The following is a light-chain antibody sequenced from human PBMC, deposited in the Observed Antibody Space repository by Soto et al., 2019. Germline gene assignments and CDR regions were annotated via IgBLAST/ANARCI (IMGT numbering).Light chain of an antibody. CDR3: QQYGSSPGIT. CDR2: GAS. V-gene: IGKV3-20*01. J-gene: IGKJ5*01. Sequence: EIVLTQSSGTLSLSPGERATLSCRASQCVSSSYLAWYQQKPGQAPRLLIYGASSRATGIPDRFSGSGSGTDFTLTISRLEPEDFAVYYCQQYGSSPGITFGQGTRLEIK. CDR1: QCVSSSY.